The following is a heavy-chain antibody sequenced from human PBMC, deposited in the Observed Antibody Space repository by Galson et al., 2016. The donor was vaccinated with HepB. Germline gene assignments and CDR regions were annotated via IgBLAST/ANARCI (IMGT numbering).Heavy chain of an antibody. CDR1: GFVFSRYG. CDR3: AKDFSKTTATIGRGNWFDP. CDR2: IWSDGDTK. V-gene: IGHV3-33*06. Sequence: SLRLSCAGSGFVFSRYGMHWIRQAPGAGLEWISLIWSDGDTKFYADSVKGRFSISRDNSKNTLYLTLNSLRADDKAVYYCAKDFSKTTATIGRGNWFDPWGQGTLVTVSS. D-gene: IGHD5-12*01. J-gene: IGHJ5*02.